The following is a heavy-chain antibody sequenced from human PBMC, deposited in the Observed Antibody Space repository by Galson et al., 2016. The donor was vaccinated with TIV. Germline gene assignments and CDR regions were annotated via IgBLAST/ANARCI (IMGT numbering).Heavy chain of an antibody. J-gene: IGHJ4*02. D-gene: IGHD5-24*01. V-gene: IGHV3-20*04. CDR3: TRNPAEMRKESDYYDY. CDR1: GFNFDDSA. CDR2: INWNGRKT. Sequence: SLRLSCATSGFNFDDSAFTWVRQVPGKGLEWVCDINWNGRKTRYRDSVTGRFTVSRDNGKKTMYLQLSSLRTEDTGLHYWTRNPAEMRKESDYYDYWGQGTLVTVSS.